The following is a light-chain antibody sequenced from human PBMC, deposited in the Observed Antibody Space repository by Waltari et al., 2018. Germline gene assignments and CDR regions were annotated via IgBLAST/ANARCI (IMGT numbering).Light chain of an antibody. CDR3: QQYNSYSLLS. CDR1: HSISKW. J-gene: IGKJ4*01. V-gene: IGKV1-5*03. Sequence: DIQMTQSPSTLSASVGDRVIFSGRASHSISKWLAWYQQKPGKAPKLLIYKASTLESGVPSRFSGSGSGTEFTLTISSLQPEDFATYYCQQYNSYSLLSFGGGTKVEIK. CDR2: KAS.